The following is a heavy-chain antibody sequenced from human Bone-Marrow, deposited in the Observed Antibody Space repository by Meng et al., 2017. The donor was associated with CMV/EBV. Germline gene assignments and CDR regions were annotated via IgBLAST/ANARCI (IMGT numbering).Heavy chain of an antibody. CDR3: ARETYYYDSSGYYEYYYYGMDV. Sequence: LRLSCTVSGGSISSGGYYWSWIRQHPGKGLEWIGYIYYSGSTYYNPSLKSRVTISVDTSKNQFSLKLSSVTAADTAVYYCARETYYYDSSGYYEYYYYGMDVWGQGPTVTVYS. D-gene: IGHD3-22*01. V-gene: IGHV4-31*03. CDR2: IYYSGST. J-gene: IGHJ6*02. CDR1: GGSISSGGYY.